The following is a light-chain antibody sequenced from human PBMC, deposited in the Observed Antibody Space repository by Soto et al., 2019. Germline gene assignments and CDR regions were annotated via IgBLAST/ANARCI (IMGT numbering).Light chain of an antibody. V-gene: IGKV1-39*01. CDR3: QQSYSRT. CDR2: AAS. Sequence: DVQVTQYPSSLSASVGDRVTITCRASQSISSYLNWYQQKPGKAPKLLIYAASSLQSGVPSRFSGSGSGTDFTLTISSLQPEDFATYSCQQSYSRTFGQRT. J-gene: IGKJ1*01. CDR1: QSISSY.